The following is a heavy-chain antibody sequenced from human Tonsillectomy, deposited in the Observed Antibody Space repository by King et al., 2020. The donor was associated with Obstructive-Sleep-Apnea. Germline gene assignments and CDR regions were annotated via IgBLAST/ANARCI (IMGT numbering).Heavy chain of an antibody. Sequence: VQLVESGGGLVQPGRSLRLSCAASGFSFDDNAMHWVRQAPGKGLEWVSGLTWNSGKIGYADSVKGRFTISRDNAKNSLYLQMNILRAEDTALYYCVKDRAGGIPDAFDIWGQGTMVTVSS. CDR1: GFSFDDNA. V-gene: IGHV3-9*01. CDR3: VKDRAGGIPDAFDI. J-gene: IGHJ3*02. D-gene: IGHD3-16*01. CDR2: LTWNSGKI.